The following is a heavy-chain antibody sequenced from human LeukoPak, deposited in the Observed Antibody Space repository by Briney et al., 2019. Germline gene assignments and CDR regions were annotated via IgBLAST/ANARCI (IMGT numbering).Heavy chain of an antibody. Sequence: ASVKVSCKASGYISTSYGISWVRQAPGQGLEWMGWFSVCNGNTNYPQRLQGRVTMTTDTSTTTAYMELRSLRSDDTAVYYCARDINGYYYDSHGYYPTDLWGQGTLVTVSS. D-gene: IGHD3-22*01. CDR2: FSVCNGNT. CDR1: GYISTSYG. CDR3: ARDINGYYYDSHGYYPTDL. J-gene: IGHJ5*02. V-gene: IGHV1-18*01.